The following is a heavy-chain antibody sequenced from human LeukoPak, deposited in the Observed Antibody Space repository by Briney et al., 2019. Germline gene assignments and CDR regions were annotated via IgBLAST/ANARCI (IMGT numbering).Heavy chain of an antibody. D-gene: IGHD3-9*01. CDR2: VKSGNYDI. CDR1: GFTFNTYS. V-gene: IGHV3-48*01. CDR3: ARDSDWAFDY. J-gene: IGHJ4*02. Sequence: GGSLRLSCAASGFTFNTYSMNWVRQAPGKGLEWLSYVKSGNYDIQYADSVTGRFTVSKDSATNSLYLQMNDLKAEDTAVYYCARDSDWAFDYWGQGSLVTVSS.